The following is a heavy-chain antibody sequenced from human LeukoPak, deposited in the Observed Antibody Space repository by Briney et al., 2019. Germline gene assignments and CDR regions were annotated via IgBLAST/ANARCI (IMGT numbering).Heavy chain of an antibody. V-gene: IGHV4-59*08. CDR2: IYYSGST. CDR1: GGSISSYY. Sequence: SETLSLTCTVSGGSISSYYWSWIRQPPGKGLEWIGYIYYSGSTNYNPSLKSRVTISVDTSKNQFPLKLSSVTAADTAVYYCARHTESRAMVTPYDILTASTRQPFDPWGQGTLVTVSS. CDR3: ARHTESRAMVTPYDILTASTRQPFDP. D-gene: IGHD3-9*01. J-gene: IGHJ5*02.